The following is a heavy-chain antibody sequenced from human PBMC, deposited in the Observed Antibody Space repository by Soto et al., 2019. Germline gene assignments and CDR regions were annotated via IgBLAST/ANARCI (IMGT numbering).Heavy chain of an antibody. D-gene: IGHD4-17*01. Sequence: GGSLRLSCAASGFTFSRYWMSWVRQAPGRGLEWVANIKQDGSKKYYVASVKGRFTMSKDNVKNSLYLQMNSLRAEDTALYYCARVRYGGNSYYFDYWGQGTQVTVSS. CDR1: GFTFSRYW. J-gene: IGHJ4*02. CDR3: ARVRYGGNSYYFDY. V-gene: IGHV3-7*03. CDR2: IKQDGSKK.